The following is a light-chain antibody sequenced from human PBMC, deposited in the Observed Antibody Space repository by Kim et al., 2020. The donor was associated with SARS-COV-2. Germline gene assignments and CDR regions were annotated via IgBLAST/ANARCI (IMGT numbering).Light chain of an antibody. Sequence: SLSPGQRAAIPCGASQSVSSYSALYHQKPGQAPRLLLYDASNRPTGILAGFSGSGSGTDFTVTISTLEPEDFAVYYCQQRSNWVYSFGQGTKLEI. V-gene: IGKV3-11*01. CDR1: QSVSSY. CDR2: DAS. J-gene: IGKJ2*03. CDR3: QQRSNWVYS.